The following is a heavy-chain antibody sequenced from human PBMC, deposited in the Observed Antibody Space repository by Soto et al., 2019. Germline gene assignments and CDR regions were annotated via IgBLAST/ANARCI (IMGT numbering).Heavy chain of an antibody. Sequence: QVQLQQWGAGLLKPSETLSLTCAVYGGSFSGYQWSWIRQTPGKGLEWIGEINDSGNINYNQSLKSGVTILLDTPKKQISLKLSSVTAAASAVYYCARGLILWFGELSRRGGYYYYMDVWGKGTTVTVSS. D-gene: IGHD3-10*01. CDR3: ARGLILWFGELSRRGGYYYYMDV. J-gene: IGHJ6*03. V-gene: IGHV4-34*01. CDR2: INDSGNI. CDR1: GGSFSGYQ.